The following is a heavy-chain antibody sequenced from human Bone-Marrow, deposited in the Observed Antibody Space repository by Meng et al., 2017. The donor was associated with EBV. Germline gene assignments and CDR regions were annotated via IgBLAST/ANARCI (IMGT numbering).Heavy chain of an antibody. D-gene: IGHD6-13*01. Sequence: QVQLQKPGPGIGKSSQTLSLACAVSGGSISSGGYFWIWIRQPPGKGMEWIGYIYYSGSTYYNPSLKSRVTISVDTSKNQCSLKLSSVTAADTAVYYCASGSTAAGTDYWGQGTLVTVSS. J-gene: IGHJ4*02. CDR3: ASGSTAAGTDY. V-gene: IGHV4-30-4*08. CDR2: IYYSGST. CDR1: GGSISSGGYF.